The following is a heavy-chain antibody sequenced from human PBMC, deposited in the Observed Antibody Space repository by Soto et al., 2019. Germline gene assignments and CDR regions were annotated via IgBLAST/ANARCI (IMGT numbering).Heavy chain of an antibody. CDR2: IFSNDEK. J-gene: IGHJ4*02. CDR3: ARLTYYNFWSGSYIEVFYFDY. Sequence: GSGPTLVNPTETLTLTCTVSGFSLSNPKMGVSWIRQSPGRALEWLAHIFSNDEKSYNTSLKSRLTISKDTSKSQVALTMTSMDPVDTATYYCARLTYYNFWSGSYIEVFYFDYWGQGTLVTVSS. CDR1: GFSLSNPKMG. D-gene: IGHD3-3*01. V-gene: IGHV2-26*01.